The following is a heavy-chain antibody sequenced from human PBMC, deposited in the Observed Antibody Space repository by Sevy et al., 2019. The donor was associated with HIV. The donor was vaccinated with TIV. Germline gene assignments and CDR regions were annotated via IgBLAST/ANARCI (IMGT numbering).Heavy chain of an antibody. CDR3: SGDLRLRGYSYGCFDY. CDR1: GYTFTGQY. J-gene: IGHJ4*02. V-gene: IGHV1-2*02. D-gene: IGHD5-18*01. CDR2: INPNSGNT. Sequence: ASVKVSCKASGYTFTGQYIHWVRQAPGQGLEWMGWINPNSGNTNYAQELHGRATMTRDTSISKAYMELSGLKSDDTAVYYCSGDLRLRGYSYGCFDYWGQGTLVTVSS.